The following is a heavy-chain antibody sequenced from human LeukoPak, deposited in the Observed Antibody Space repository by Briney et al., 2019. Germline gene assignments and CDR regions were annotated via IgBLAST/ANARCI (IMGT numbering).Heavy chain of an antibody. CDR1: GGTFISYA. CDR3: AGDKSSGWYRFDY. J-gene: IGHJ4*02. D-gene: IGHD6-19*01. CDR2: IIPIFGTA. Sequence: ASVKVSCKASGGTFISYAISWVRQAPGQGLEWMGGIIPIFGTANYAQKFQGRVTITADESTSTAYMELSSLRSEDTAVYYCAGDKSSGWYRFDYWGQGTLVTVSS. V-gene: IGHV1-69*13.